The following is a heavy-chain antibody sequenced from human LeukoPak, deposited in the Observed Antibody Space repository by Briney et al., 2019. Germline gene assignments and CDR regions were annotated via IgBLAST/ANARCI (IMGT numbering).Heavy chain of an antibody. CDR2: IKSKFNDATT. CDR3: TTDRRGAGLTSACTWTFDY. Sequence: GGSLRLSCAASGFTFRDAWMSWVRQAPGQGLEWVGRIKSKFNDATTDYAAPVKGRFTISRDDSKNTLYLQMNSLTTEDTALYYCTTDRRGAGLTSACTWTFDYWGQGTLVTVSS. D-gene: IGHD1-14*01. V-gene: IGHV3-15*01. J-gene: IGHJ4*02. CDR1: GFTFRDAW.